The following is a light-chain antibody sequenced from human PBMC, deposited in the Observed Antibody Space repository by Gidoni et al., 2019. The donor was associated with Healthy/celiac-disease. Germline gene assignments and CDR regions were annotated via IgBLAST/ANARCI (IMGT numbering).Light chain of an antibody. CDR2: DAS. Sequence: EIVLTQSPATLSVSPGERATLSCRASQSVSSYLAWYQQKPGQAPRLLIYDASNRATGIPARFSGSGSGTDFTLTISSLEPEDFAVYYCQQRGNWPRTFGGGTKVEIK. CDR1: QSVSSY. V-gene: IGKV3-11*01. CDR3: QQRGNWPRT. J-gene: IGKJ4*01.